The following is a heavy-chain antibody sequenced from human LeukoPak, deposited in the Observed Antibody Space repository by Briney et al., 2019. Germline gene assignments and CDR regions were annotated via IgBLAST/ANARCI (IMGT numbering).Heavy chain of an antibody. Sequence: SETLSLTCTVSGGSISSSSYYWGWIRQPPGKGLEWIGSIYYTRSTYYNPSLKSRVTISVDTSKNQFSLKLTSVTAADTAVYYCARGVTMIVVVIPDWYFDLWGRGTLVTVSS. CDR2: IYYTRST. D-gene: IGHD3-22*01. CDR3: ARGVTMIVVVIPDWYFDL. J-gene: IGHJ2*01. CDR1: GGSISSSSYY. V-gene: IGHV4-39*01.